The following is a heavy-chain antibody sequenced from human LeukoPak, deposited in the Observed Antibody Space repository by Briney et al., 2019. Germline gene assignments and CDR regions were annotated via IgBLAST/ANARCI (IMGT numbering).Heavy chain of an antibody. CDR1: GYTFTNYG. CDR3: ARGRPRMDIVVVPAAMPDYYYYYMDV. V-gene: IGHV1-69*06. J-gene: IGHJ6*03. D-gene: IGHD2-2*03. CDR2: IIPIFGTA. Sequence: SVKVSCKASGYTFTNYGITWVRQAPGQGLEWMGGIIPIFGTANYAQKFQGRVTITADKSTSTAYMELSSLRSEDTAVYYCARGRPRMDIVVVPAAMPDYYYYYMDVWGKGTTVTVSS.